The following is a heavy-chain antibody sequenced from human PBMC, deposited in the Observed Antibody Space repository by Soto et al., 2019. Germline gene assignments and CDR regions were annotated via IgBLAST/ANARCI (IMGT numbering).Heavy chain of an antibody. CDR3: ARGYCSGGSCYLRGYYFDY. CDR1: GGTFSSYA. D-gene: IGHD2-15*01. V-gene: IGHV1-69*12. CDR2: IIPIFGTA. Sequence: QVQLVQSGAEVKKPGSSVKVSCKASGGTFSSYAISWVRQAPGQGLEWMGGIIPIFGTANYAQKFQGRVTITADESTSTAYMELSSLRSEDTAVYYCARGYCSGGSCYLRGYYFDYWGQGTLVTVSS. J-gene: IGHJ4*02.